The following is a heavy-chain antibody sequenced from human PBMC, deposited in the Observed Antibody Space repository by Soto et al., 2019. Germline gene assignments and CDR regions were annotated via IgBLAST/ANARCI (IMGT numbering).Heavy chain of an antibody. CDR3: ARVKVDTAMVTVDY. D-gene: IGHD5-18*01. V-gene: IGHV1-18*01. CDR2: ISAYNGNT. CDR1: GYTFTNFG. J-gene: IGHJ4*02. Sequence: ASVKVSCKASGYTFTNFGISWVRQAPGQGLEWMGWISAYNGNTNYAQKLQGRVTMTTDTSTSTAYMELRSLRSDDTAVYYCARVKVDTAMVTVDYWGQGTLVTVSS.